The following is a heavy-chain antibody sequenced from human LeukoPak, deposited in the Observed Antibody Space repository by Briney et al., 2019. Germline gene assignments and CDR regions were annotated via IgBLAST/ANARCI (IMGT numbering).Heavy chain of an antibody. CDR1: GFTFSTNN. J-gene: IGHJ6*03. Sequence: GGSLRLSCVASGFTFSTNNMNWVRQAPGKGLEWISYISCSSSTIFYADSVKGRFTISRDNAKNSLFLQMSSLRAEDSAVYYCARGRYMDVWGKGTTVTVSS. V-gene: IGHV3-48*01. CDR3: ARGRYMDV. CDR2: ISCSSSTI.